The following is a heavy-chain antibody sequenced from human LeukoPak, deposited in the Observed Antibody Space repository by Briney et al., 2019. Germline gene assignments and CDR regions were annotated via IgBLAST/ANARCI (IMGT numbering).Heavy chain of an antibody. CDR3: TRDQT. V-gene: IGHV3-7*01. J-gene: IGHJ5*02. CDR1: GFTFSNYW. CDR2: IKYDGSEK. Sequence: GGSLRLSYAASGFTFSNYWMSWVRQAPGKGLEWLAHIKYDGSEKYYVDSVKGRFTISRDNAKNSLYLQMNSLRAEDTAVYYCTRDQTWGQGTLVTVSS.